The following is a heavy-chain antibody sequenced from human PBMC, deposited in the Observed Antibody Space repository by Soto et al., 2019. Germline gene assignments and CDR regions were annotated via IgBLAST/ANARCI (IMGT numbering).Heavy chain of an antibody. D-gene: IGHD3-10*01. CDR3: ARDLRGRDYYYTDV. V-gene: IGHV1-69*08. J-gene: IGHJ6*03. CDR2: IIPILGVP. Sequence: QVQLAQSGAEVKKPGSSVRVSCKASGRTFGSDTFSWVRQAPGQGLEWMGRIIPILGVPTYAHKFQGRVTITADKSTSIAYMELSSLRSEDTAVYYCARDLRGRDYYYTDVWGKGTTVTVSS. CDR1: GRTFGSDT.